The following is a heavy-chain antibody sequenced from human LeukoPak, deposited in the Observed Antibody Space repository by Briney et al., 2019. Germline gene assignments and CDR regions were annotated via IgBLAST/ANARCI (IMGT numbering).Heavy chain of an antibody. CDR2: INPYSGDT. CDR1: GYTFTGYY. V-gene: IGHV1-2*02. CDR3: ARGKQYNWNHGYYYYYYMDV. Sequence: ASVKVSCKASGYTFTGYYIHWVRQAPGQGLAWMGWINPYSGDTTYAQKFQGRLTLTRDTSISTAYMELSRLRSDDTAVYYCARGKQYNWNHGYYYYYYMDVWGKGTTVTISS. J-gene: IGHJ6*03. D-gene: IGHD1-1*01.